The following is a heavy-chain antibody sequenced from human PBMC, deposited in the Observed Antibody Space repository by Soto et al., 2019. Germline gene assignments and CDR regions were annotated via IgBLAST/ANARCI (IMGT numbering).Heavy chain of an antibody. D-gene: IGHD2-2*01. J-gene: IGHJ5*02. Sequence: ASVKVSCKNSGYTFSNYGITWVRQAPGQPLEWLGWISLYSDGTNYAQKFQGRVSMTTDTSTTTAYMELRSLRSDDTAVYYCARVVPGAEAWFGPWGQGTLVTVSS. CDR2: ISLYSDGT. CDR1: GYTFSNYG. CDR3: ARVVPGAEAWFGP. V-gene: IGHV1-18*01.